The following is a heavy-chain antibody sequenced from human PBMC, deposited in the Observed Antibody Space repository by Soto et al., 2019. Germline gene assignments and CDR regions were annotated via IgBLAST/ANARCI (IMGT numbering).Heavy chain of an antibody. Sequence: QVQLVQSGAEVKKPGSSVKVSCKASGGTFSSYAISWVRQAPGQGLEWMGGIIPIFGTANYAQKFQGRVTITADESTSTAYMELSSLRSEDTAVYYCASLYSSSWYSRGKSSDYYYYYGMDVWGQGTTVTVSS. V-gene: IGHV1-69*01. D-gene: IGHD6-13*01. CDR2: IIPIFGTA. J-gene: IGHJ6*02. CDR1: GGTFSSYA. CDR3: ASLYSSSWYSRGKSSDYYYYYGMDV.